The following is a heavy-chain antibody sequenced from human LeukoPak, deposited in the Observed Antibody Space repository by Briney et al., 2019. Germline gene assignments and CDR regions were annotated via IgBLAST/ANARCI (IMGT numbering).Heavy chain of an antibody. CDR3: ATGTTTLPWFDP. CDR2: FDPEDGET. Sequence: ASVKVSCKVSGYTLTELSMHWVRQAPGNGLEWMGGFDPEDGETIYAQKFQGRVTMTEDTSTDTAYMELSSLRSEDTAVYYCATGTTTLPWFDPWGQGTLVTVSS. V-gene: IGHV1-24*01. J-gene: IGHJ5*02. D-gene: IGHD1-1*01. CDR1: GYTLTELS.